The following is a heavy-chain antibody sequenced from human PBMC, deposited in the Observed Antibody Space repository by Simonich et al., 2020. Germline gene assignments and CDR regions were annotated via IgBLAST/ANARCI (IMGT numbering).Heavy chain of an antibody. CDR2: GHPIMGGT. J-gene: IGHJ3*02. Sequence: QVQLVQSGSEVMKPWASVTVSCKASGYTFTGSYMHRVRRAPGQELEGRVGGHPIMGGTNKAQKLQSRATLTRNTSSSKADSELSRLRADDTAVYYYERDTFRGYCSSTSCYDAFENWGQGTMVTAAS. CDR3: ERDTFRGYCSSTSCYDAFEN. V-gene: IGHV1-2*02. D-gene: IGHD2-2*01. CDR1: GYTFTGSY.